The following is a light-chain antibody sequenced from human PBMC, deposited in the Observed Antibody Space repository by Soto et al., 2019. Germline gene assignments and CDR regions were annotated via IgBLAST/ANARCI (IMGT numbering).Light chain of an antibody. Sequence: IVLTQSPGTLSLSPGQRATLSCRASQSISSSLAWYQQKPGQAPRLLIYGASTRATGIPARFSGSGSGTEFTLTISSLQSEDFAVYYCQQYNNWPPVTFGQGTKV. V-gene: IGKV3-15*01. CDR3: QQYNNWPPVT. CDR1: QSISSS. J-gene: IGKJ1*01. CDR2: GAS.